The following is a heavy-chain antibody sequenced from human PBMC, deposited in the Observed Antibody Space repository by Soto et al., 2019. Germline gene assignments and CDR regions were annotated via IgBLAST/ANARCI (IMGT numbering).Heavy chain of an antibody. CDR1: GFTFSSYG. J-gene: IGHJ4*02. D-gene: IGHD3-22*01. CDR3: WLHYYDSSGFHPIDY. Sequence: QVQLVESGGGVVQPGRSLRLSCAASGFTFSSYGMHWVRQAPGKGLEWVAVISYDGSNKYYADSVKGRFTISRDNSKNTLYLQMNSLRAEDTAVYYCWLHYYDSSGFHPIDYWGQGTLVTVSS. V-gene: IGHV3-30*03. CDR2: ISYDGSNK.